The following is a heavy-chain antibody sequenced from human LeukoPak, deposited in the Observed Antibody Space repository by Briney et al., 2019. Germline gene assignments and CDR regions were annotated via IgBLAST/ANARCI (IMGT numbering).Heavy chain of an antibody. CDR3: VRAGNPFDY. J-gene: IGHJ4*02. CDR2: INSADGT. Sequence: PGGSLRLSCAASGLTLSNYAMSWVRQAPGKGLEWVSVINSADGTYYADSVKGRFTVSRDNSKNTLYLQMSSLRAEDTAVYYCVRAGNPFDYWGQGTLVTVSS. CDR1: GLTLSNYA. D-gene: IGHD1-14*01. V-gene: IGHV3-23*01.